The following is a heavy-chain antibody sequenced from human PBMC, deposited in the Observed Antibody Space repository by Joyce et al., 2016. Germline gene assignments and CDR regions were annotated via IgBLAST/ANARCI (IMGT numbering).Heavy chain of an antibody. Sequence: QMQLQESGPGLVKPSQTLSLTCAVSGGSVSSGGYSWTWIRQPPGKGLEWIGHIYHSESTYYNPSHQSRVTMSVDRSKNQFSRKLRSVTAADTAVYYCARAYGSGSYSYYYGMDVWGQGTTGTVSS. D-gene: IGHD3-10*01. J-gene: IGHJ6*02. V-gene: IGHV4-30-2*01. CDR1: GGSVSSGGYS. CDR2: IYHSEST. CDR3: ARAYGSGSYSYYYGMDV.